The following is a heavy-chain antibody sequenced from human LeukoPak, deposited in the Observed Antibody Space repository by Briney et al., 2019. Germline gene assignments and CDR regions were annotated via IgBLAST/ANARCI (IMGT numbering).Heavy chain of an antibody. CDR2: INPSSGGT. Sequence: GASVTVSCKASGYTFTGYYMHWVRQAPGQGLEWMGWINPSSGGTNYAQKFQGRVTMTRDTSISTAYMELSRLRSDDTAVYYCARSRYCSSTSCYVDYYYMDVWGKGTTVTVSS. CDR1: GYTFTGYY. J-gene: IGHJ6*03. D-gene: IGHD2-2*01. CDR3: ARSRYCSSTSCYVDYYYMDV. V-gene: IGHV1-2*02.